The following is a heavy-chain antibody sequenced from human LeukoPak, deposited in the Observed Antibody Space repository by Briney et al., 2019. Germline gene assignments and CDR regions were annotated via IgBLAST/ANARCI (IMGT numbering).Heavy chain of an antibody. J-gene: IGHJ4*02. V-gene: IGHV3-30*04. CDR1: GFTFSSYA. D-gene: IGHD3-10*01. CDR2: ISYDGSNK. Sequence: GRSLRLSCAASGFTFSSYAMHWVRQAPGKGLERVAVISYDGSNKYYADSVKGRFTISRDNSKNTLYLQMNSLRAEDTAVYYCAREIYYYGSGSYSRYFDYWGQGTLVTVSS. CDR3: AREIYYYGSGSYSRYFDY.